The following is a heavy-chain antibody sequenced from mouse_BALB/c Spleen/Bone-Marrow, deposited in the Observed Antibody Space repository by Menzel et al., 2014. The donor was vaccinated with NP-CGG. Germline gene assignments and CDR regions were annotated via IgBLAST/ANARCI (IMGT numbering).Heavy chain of an antibody. V-gene: IGHV2-2*02. CDR3: ARNLGDGYSFAY. Sequence: VQLQQSGPGLVQPSQSLSITCTVSGFSLTSYGVHWVRQSPGKGLEWLGVIWSGGNTDYNAAFISRLSISKDNSKSQAFFKMNSLQANDTAIYYCARNLGDGYSFAYWGQGTLVTVSA. D-gene: IGHD2-3*01. CDR1: GFSLTSYG. CDR2: IWSGGNT. J-gene: IGHJ3*01.